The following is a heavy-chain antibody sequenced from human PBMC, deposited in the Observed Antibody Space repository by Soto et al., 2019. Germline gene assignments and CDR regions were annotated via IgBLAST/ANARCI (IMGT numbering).Heavy chain of an antibody. CDR3: ERLSSVYSSSSDGPYYFDY. CDR1: GGSISSSNW. V-gene: IGHV4-4*02. J-gene: IGHJ4*02. Sequence: SETLSLTCAVSGGSISSSNWWSWVRQPPGRGLEWIGEIYHSGSTNYNPSLKSRVTISVDKSKNQFSLKLGSVTAADTAVYYCERLSSVYSSSSDGPYYFDYWGQGTLVTVSS. CDR2: IYHSGST. D-gene: IGHD6-6*01.